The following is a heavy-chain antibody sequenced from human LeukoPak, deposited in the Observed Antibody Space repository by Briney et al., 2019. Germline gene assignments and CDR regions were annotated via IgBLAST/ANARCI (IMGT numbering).Heavy chain of an antibody. CDR2: IYYSGIT. CDR1: GGSLSSGDYY. CDR3: ARVSRAEENPTFDI. Sequence: PSETLSLTCTVSGGSLSSGDYYWSWIRQPPGKGLEWIGYIYYSGITYYNLSLRSRFTISVDTSKNQFSLKLSSVTAADTAVFYCARVSRAEENPTFDIWGQGTMVTVSS. J-gene: IGHJ3*02. V-gene: IGHV4-30-4*08.